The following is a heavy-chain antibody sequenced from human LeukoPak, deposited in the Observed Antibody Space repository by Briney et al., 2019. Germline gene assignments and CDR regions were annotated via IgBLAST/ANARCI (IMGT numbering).Heavy chain of an antibody. D-gene: IGHD7-27*01. J-gene: IGHJ4*02. CDR1: GYTFTDSF. Sequence: ASVKVSCKASGYTFTDSFIHWVRQAPGQGPEWMGRMNANSGVTMYAQTLQDRVTMTRDTSISTAYMELSRLTSDDTAVYYCARDLSSTSNWEFDHWGQGTLVIVSS. V-gene: IGHV1-2*06. CDR3: ARDLSSTSNWEFDH. CDR2: MNANSGVT.